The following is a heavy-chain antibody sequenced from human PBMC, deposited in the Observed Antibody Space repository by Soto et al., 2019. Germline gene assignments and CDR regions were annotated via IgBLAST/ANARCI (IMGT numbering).Heavy chain of an antibody. V-gene: IGHV4-39*02. CDR2: VYYTGST. CDR3: ARPIVVATSDAFDI. Sequence: QLQLQESGPGLVKPSETLSLTCTVSGGSISRSSYFWGWIRQPPGKGLEWIGSVYYTGSTYYSPSLKSRVTISVDTSTNHFSLRLSSVTAADTAVYYCARPIVVATSDAFDIWGQGTMVTVFS. D-gene: IGHD5-12*01. J-gene: IGHJ3*02. CDR1: GGSISRSSYF.